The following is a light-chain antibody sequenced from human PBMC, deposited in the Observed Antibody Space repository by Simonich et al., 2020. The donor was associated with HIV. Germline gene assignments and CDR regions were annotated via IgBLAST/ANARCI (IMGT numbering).Light chain of an antibody. CDR2: AAS. Sequence: IQMTQSPSSLSASVGDRVTITCRANQGISNSLAWYQQKPGKSPKLLLYAASRLESGVPSRFSGSGSGTDYTLTISSLQPEDVATYYCQQYYSTSGTFGQGTKVEIK. CDR3: QQYYSTSGT. J-gene: IGKJ1*01. CDR1: QGISNS. V-gene: IGKV1-NL1*01.